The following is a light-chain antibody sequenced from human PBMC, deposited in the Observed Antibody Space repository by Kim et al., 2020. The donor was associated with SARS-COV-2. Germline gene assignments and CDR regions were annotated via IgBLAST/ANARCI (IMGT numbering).Light chain of an antibody. CDR3: GAWDDSLIGPV. CDR2: TNN. CDR1: KSNIGDNF. J-gene: IGLJ3*02. Sequence: QSVLTQTPSASGTPGQRVIIYCSGSKSNIGDNFVYWYQQLPGTAPRLLIHTNNRRPSGVPDRFSGSKSVTSASLTISGLRSEDEGDYYCGAWDDSLIGPVFGGGTKVTVL. V-gene: IGLV1-47*01.